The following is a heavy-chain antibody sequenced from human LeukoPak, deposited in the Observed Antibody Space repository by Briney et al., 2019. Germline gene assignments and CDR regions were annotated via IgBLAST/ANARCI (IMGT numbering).Heavy chain of an antibody. D-gene: IGHD4-17*01. V-gene: IGHV1-2*02. Sequence: GSSVKVSCKASGGTFGSYAISWVRQAPGQGLEWMGWINPNSGGTNYAQKFQGRVTMTRDTSISTAYMELSRLRSDDTAVYYCARLFRTVTTSLIGYWGQGTLVTVSS. CDR2: INPNSGGT. J-gene: IGHJ4*02. CDR1: GGTFGSYA. CDR3: ARLFRTVTTSLIGY.